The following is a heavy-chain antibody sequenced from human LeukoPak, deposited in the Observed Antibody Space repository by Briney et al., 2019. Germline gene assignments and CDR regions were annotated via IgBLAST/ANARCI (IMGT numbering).Heavy chain of an antibody. CDR1: GYSISSGYY. D-gene: IGHD6-6*01. CDR3: ARVGGSIAARRFPPREYNWFDP. J-gene: IGHJ5*02. CDR2: IYHSGST. Sequence: KPSETLSLTCTVSGYSISSGYYWGWIRQPPGKGLEWIGSIYHSGSTYYNPSLKSRVTISVDTSKNQFSLKLSSVTAADTAVYYCARVGGSIAARRFPPREYNWFDPWGQGTLVTVSS. V-gene: IGHV4-38-2*02.